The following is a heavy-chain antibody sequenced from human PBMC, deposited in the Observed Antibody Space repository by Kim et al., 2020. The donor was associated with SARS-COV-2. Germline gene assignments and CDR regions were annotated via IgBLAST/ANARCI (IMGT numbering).Heavy chain of an antibody. CDR1: GFTFRTYA. CDR2: ISYDGSDI. J-gene: IGHJ3*01. Sequence: GGSLRLSCAASGFTFRTYAMHWVRQAPGKGLECVALISYDGSDINYAAFVKGRFTISRDNSENTLYLQMNGLRSEDTAVYYCARDDYGSIDNWGQGTMVTVSS. V-gene: IGHV3-30*04. D-gene: IGHD3-10*01. CDR3: ARDDYGSIDN.